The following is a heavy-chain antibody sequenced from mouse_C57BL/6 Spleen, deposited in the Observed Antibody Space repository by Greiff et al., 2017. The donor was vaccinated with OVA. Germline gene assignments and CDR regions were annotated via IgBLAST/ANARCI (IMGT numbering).Heavy chain of an antibody. V-gene: IGHV1-7*01. D-gene: IGHD2-5*01. CDR2: INPSSGYT. CDR3: ARMDYSNYDGRYYAMDY. J-gene: IGHJ4*01. CDR1: GYTFTSYW. Sequence: QVQLQQSGAELAKPGASVKLSCKASGYTFTSYWMHWVKPRPGQGLEWIGYINPSSGYTKYNQKCKDKATLTADKSSITADMQLSSLTYEDSAVYYCARMDYSNYDGRYYAMDYWGQGTSVTVSS.